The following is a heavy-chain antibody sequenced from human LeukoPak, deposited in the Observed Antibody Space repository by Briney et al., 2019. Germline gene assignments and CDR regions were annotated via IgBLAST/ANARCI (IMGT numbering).Heavy chain of an antibody. D-gene: IGHD4-17*01. Sequence: GGSLRLSCAASGFTFSRFWMSWLRQAPGQGLEWVAHMNEAGSDKYYVEYVKGRFSISRDNAKNSVFLQMNSLRVEDTALYYCARDLTTVTTPGYWGQGTLVTVSS. CDR3: ARDLTTVTTPGY. CDR2: MNEAGSDK. V-gene: IGHV3-7*03. J-gene: IGHJ4*02. CDR1: GFTFSRFW.